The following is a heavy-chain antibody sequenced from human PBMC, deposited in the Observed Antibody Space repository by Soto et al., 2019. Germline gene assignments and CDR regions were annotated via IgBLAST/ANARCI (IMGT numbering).Heavy chain of an antibody. Sequence: EVQLVESGGGLVQPGGSLRLSCAASGFTFSSYWMSWVRQAPGKGLEWVANIKQDGSEKYYVDSVKGRFTISRDNAKNSLYLQMNSLRAEDTAVYYCASEEADSRADLIDPWGQGTLVTVSS. J-gene: IGHJ5*02. CDR1: GFTFSSYW. V-gene: IGHV3-7*01. CDR3: ASEEADSRADLIDP. CDR2: IKQDGSEK. D-gene: IGHD6-13*01.